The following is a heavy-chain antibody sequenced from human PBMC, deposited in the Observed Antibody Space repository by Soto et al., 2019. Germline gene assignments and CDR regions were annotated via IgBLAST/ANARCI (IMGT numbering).Heavy chain of an antibody. CDR2: IYYSGST. D-gene: IGHD6-13*01. J-gene: IGHJ5*02. V-gene: IGHV4-59*01. CDR1: GGSISSYY. CDR3: ARILAAAGYNWFDP. Sequence: SETLSLTCTVSGGSISSYYWSWIRQPPGKGLEWIGYIYYSGSTNYNPSLKSRVTISVDTSKNHFSLKLSSVTAADTAVYYCARILAAAGYNWFDPWGQGTLVTVSS.